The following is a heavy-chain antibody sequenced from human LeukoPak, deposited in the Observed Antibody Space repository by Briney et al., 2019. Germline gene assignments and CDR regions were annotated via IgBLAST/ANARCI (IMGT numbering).Heavy chain of an antibody. CDR2: IIPILGIA. CDR3: ARVYDSSGYSYYFDY. V-gene: IGHV1-69*04. J-gene: IGHJ4*02. CDR1: GGTFSSYA. Sequence: ASVKVSCKASGGTFSSYAISWVRQAPGQGLEWMGRIIPILGIANYAQKFQGRVTITADKSTSTAYMELSSLRSEDTAVYYCARVYDSSGYSYYFDYWGQGTLVTVSS. D-gene: IGHD3-22*01.